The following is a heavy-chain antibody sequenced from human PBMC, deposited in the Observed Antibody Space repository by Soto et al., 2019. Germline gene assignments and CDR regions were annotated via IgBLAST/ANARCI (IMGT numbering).Heavy chain of an antibody. CDR2: TGGGGVST. V-gene: IGHV3-23*01. CDR1: GFTFSSYA. CDR3: AKIVGGGSHHDAFDI. Sequence: EVQLLESGGGLVEPGGSLRLSCAASGFTFSSYAMTWVRQAPGKGLEWVSYTGGGGVSTYYADSVKGRFTSSRDDSKNTLYLQMNSLRAEDTALYYCAKIVGGGSHHDAFDIWGQGQMVTVSS. D-gene: IGHD2-15*01. J-gene: IGHJ3*02.